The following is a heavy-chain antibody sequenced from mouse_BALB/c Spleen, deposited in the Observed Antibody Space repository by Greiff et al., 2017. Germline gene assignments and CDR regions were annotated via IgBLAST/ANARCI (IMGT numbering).Heavy chain of an antibody. CDR1: GYTFTTYP. J-gene: IGHJ1*01. V-gene: IGHV1-47*01. CDR3: ARGLSKGGWYFDV. CDR2: FHPYNDDT. Sequence: VQVVESGAELVKPGASVKMSCKAFGYTFTTYPIEWMKQNHGKSLEWIGNFHPYNDDTKYNEKFKGKAKLTVEKSSSTVYLELSRLTSDNSAVYYCARGLSKGGWYFDVWGAGTTVTVSS. D-gene: IGHD1-3*01.